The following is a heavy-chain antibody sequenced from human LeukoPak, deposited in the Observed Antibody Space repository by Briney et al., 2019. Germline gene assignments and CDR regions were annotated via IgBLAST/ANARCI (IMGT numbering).Heavy chain of an antibody. J-gene: IGHJ1*01. D-gene: IGHD6-6*01. CDR3: ARGGAARLHFQN. CDR1: GGSISTYY. V-gene: IGHV4-59*01. Sequence: SETLSLTCTVSGGSISTYYWNWIWQPPGKGLEWIGYIYHSGSTNYNPSLQSRVTISVDTSKNQFSLNLNSVTAADTAAYYCARGGAARLHFQNWGQGTLVTVSS. CDR2: IYHSGST.